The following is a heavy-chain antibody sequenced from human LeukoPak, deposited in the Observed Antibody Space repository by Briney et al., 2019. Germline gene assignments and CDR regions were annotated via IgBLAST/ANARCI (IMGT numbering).Heavy chain of an antibody. CDR3: ARDPEGYCSSTSCFIDY. CDR1: GFTYSSYS. V-gene: IGHV3-21*01. J-gene: IGHJ4*02. CDR2: ISSSSSYI. Sequence: GGSLRLSCAASGFTYSSYSMNWVRQAPGKGLEWVSSISSSSSYIYYADSVKGRFTISRDNAKNSLYLQMNSLRAEDTAVYYCARDPEGYCSSTSCFIDYWGQGILVTVSS. D-gene: IGHD2-2*01.